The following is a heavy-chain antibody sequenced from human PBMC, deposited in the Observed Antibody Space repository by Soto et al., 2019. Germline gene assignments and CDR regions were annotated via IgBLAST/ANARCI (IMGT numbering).Heavy chain of an antibody. V-gene: IGHV3-21*01. CDR1: GFTFSTSS. Sequence: PGGSLRLSCAASGFTFSTSSMNWVRQAPGKGLEWVSSISSSSFYIYYADSLKGRFTISRDNAKNSLYLQMNSLRAEDTAMYYCARDFDGNNYWFDSWGQGTLVTVSS. CDR3: ARDFDGNNYWFDS. J-gene: IGHJ5*01. D-gene: IGHD3-9*01. CDR2: ISSSSFYI.